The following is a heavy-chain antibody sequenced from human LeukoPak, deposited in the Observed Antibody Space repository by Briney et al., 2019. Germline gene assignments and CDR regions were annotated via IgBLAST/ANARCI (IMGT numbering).Heavy chain of an antibody. Sequence: SETLSLTCAVYGGSFSGYYWSWIRQPPGKGLEWIGEINHSGGTNYNPSLKSRVTISVDTSKNQFSLKLSSVTAADTAVYYCARRVVALYFDYRGQGTLVTVSS. J-gene: IGHJ4*02. CDR1: GGSFSGYY. V-gene: IGHV4-34*01. D-gene: IGHD2-15*01. CDR3: ARRVVALYFDY. CDR2: INHSGGT.